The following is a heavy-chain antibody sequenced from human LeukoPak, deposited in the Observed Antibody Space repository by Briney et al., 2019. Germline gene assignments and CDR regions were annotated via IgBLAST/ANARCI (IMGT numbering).Heavy chain of an antibody. Sequence: PGGSLRLSCAASGFTFSSYERNWVRQAPGKGLEWVSYISSSGSTIYYADSVKGRFTISRDNAKNSLYLQMNSLRAEDTAVYYCARDGAYSSSWVWFDPWGQGTLVTVSS. CDR2: ISSSGSTI. D-gene: IGHD6-13*01. J-gene: IGHJ5*02. V-gene: IGHV3-48*03. CDR1: GFTFSSYE. CDR3: ARDGAYSSSWVWFDP.